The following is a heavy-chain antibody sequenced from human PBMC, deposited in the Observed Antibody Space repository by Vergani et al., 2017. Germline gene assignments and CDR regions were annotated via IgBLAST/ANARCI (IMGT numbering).Heavy chain of an antibody. D-gene: IGHD1-26*01. Sequence: QVQLVESGGGVVQPGRSLRLSCAASGFTFSSYAMHWVRQAPGKGLEWVAVISYDGSNKYYADSGKGRFTISRDNSKNTLYLQMNSLRAEDTAVYYCARGSGVGAHWGLDYWGQGTLVTVSS. V-gene: IGHV3-30*01. CDR1: GFTFSSYA. CDR3: ARGSGVGAHWGLDY. J-gene: IGHJ4*02. CDR2: ISYDGSNK.